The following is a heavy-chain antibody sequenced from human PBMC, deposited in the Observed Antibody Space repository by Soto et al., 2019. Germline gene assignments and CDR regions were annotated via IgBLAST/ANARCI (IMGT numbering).Heavy chain of an antibody. CDR2: IYHSGST. CDR1: GGSISSGGYS. CDR3: AAGGVLPRYY. V-gene: IGHV4-30-2*01. J-gene: IGHJ4*02. Sequence: QLQLQESGSGLVKPSQTLSLTCAVSGGSISSGGYSWSWIRQPPGKGLEWIGYIYHSGSTYYNPSLKRRVTISVDRAKNQCSRKLSSVTAADTAVYYCAAGGVLPRYYWGQGTLVTVSS. D-gene: IGHD2-15*01.